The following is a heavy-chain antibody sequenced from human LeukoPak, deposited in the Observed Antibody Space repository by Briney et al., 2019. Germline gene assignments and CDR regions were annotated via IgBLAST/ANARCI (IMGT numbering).Heavy chain of an antibody. J-gene: IGHJ6*03. CDR1: GYTFTSYG. CDR3: ARGGSTRPYYMDV. CDR2: ISAYNGNT. V-gene: IGHV1-18*01. D-gene: IGHD2-2*01. Sequence: GESLKISCKGSGYTFTSYGISWVRQAPGQGLEWMGWISAYNGNTNYAQKLQGRVTMTTDTSTSTAYMELRSLRSDDTAVYYCARGGSTRPYYMDVWGKGTTVTVSS.